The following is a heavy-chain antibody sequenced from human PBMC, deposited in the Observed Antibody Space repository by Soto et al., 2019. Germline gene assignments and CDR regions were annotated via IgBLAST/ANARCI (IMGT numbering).Heavy chain of an antibody. Sequence: QVQLVQSGAEVKKPGASVKVSCKASGYTFTSYGISWVRQAPGQGLEWMGWISAYNGNTNYAQKLQGRVTMTTDTSASTAYMELRSLRSDDTAVYYGARLCSGGSCYLDAFDIWGQGTMVTASS. V-gene: IGHV1-18*01. J-gene: IGHJ3*02. CDR2: ISAYNGNT. CDR3: ARLCSGGSCYLDAFDI. CDR1: GYTFTSYG. D-gene: IGHD2-15*01.